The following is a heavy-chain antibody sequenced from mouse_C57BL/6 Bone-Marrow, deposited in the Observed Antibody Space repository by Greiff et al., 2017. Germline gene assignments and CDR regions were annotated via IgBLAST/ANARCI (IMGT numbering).Heavy chain of an antibody. Sequence: DVKLVESGGGLVQPGGSMKLSCAASGFTFSDAWMDWVRQSPETGLEWVAEIRNKANNHATYYAESVKGRFTISRDDSKSSVYLQMNSLRAEDTDIYYCTRGALPYYYAMDYWGQGTSVTVSS. CDR2: IRNKANNHAT. J-gene: IGHJ4*01. CDR1: GFTFSDAW. CDR3: TRGALPYYYAMDY. V-gene: IGHV6-6*01. D-gene: IGHD6-1*01.